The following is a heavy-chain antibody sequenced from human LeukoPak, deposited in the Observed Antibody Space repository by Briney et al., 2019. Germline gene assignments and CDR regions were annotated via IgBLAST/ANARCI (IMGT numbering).Heavy chain of an antibody. CDR1: GYTFTGYY. J-gene: IGHJ4*02. D-gene: IGHD6-13*01. Sequence: GASVKVSCKASGYTFTGYYMHWVRQAPGQGLEWMGWINPNSGGTNFAQKFQGRVTMTSDTSISTVYMELSRLTSDDTAVYYCARPREWYSNTWYLDYWGQGTLVTVSS. V-gene: IGHV1-2*02. CDR2: INPNSGGT. CDR3: ARPREWYSNTWYLDY.